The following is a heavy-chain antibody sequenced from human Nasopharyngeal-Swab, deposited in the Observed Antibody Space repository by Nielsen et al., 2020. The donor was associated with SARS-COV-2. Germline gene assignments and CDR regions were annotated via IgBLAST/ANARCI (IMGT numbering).Heavy chain of an antibody. Sequence: GESLKISCAASGFTFSTYSMNWVRQTPVKGLEWVSYISSGSSSIFYADSVKGRFTISRDNAKKSLFLQMNSLRAEDTAVYYCARDRRYAPPPDAFDIWGQGTMVTVSS. D-gene: IGHD2-2*01. CDR3: ARDRRYAPPPDAFDI. J-gene: IGHJ3*02. V-gene: IGHV3-48*04. CDR1: GFTFSTYS. CDR2: ISSGSSSI.